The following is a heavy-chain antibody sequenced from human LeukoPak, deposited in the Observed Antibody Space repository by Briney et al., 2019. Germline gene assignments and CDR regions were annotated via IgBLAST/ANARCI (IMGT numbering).Heavy chain of an antibody. CDR1: GYSISSGYY. Sequence: PSETLSLTCAVSGYSISSGYYWGWIRQPPGKGLEWIGSIYHSGSTYYNPSLKSRATISVDTSKNQFSLKLSSVTAADTAVYYCARPRGSCSGGSCYYYYFDYWGQGTLVTVSS. D-gene: IGHD2-15*01. CDR3: ARPRGSCSGGSCYYYYFDY. J-gene: IGHJ4*02. V-gene: IGHV4-38-2*01. CDR2: IYHSGST.